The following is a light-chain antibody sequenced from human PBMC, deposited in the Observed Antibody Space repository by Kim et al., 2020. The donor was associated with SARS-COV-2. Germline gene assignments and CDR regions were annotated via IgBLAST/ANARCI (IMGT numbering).Light chain of an antibody. J-gene: IGLJ3*02. CDR1: TSDVGGHDY. CDR3: SSYTTSSTWL. Sequence: QSALTQPASVSGSPGQSITVSCTGTTSDVGGHDYVCWYQQHPGEAPKVIIYDVSKRPSGFSDRFSGSKSGNTASLIISGLQTEDEADYFCSSYTTSSTWLFGGGTKVTVL. V-gene: IGLV2-14*03. CDR2: DVS.